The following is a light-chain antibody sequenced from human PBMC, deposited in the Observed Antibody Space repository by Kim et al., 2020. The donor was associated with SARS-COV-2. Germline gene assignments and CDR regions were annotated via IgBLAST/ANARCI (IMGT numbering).Light chain of an antibody. CDR2: GAA. J-gene: IGKJ5*01. CDR3: QQFGGSPPIT. Sequence: GETDTFPCRASESVEISKVAWYQQKTGQAPRLLIFGAASRATGIPDRFSGSGSGIDFTLTISRLEPEDFAVYYCQQFGGSPPITFGQGTRLEIK. CDR1: ESVEISK. V-gene: IGKV3-20*01.